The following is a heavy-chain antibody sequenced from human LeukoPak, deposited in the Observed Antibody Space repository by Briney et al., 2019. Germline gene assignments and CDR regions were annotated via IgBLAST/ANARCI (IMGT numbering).Heavy chain of an antibody. CDR2: ISGSGGST. J-gene: IGHJ4*02. D-gene: IGHD3-9*01. V-gene: IGHV3-23*01. CDR3: AKGTSYVLRYFDWLIPFDY. Sequence: GGSLRLSCAASGFTFSSYAMSWVRQAPGKGLEWVSAISGSGGSTYYADSVKGRFTISRDNSKNTLYLQMNSLRAEDTAVYYCAKGTSYVLRYFDWLIPFDYWGQGTLVTVPS. CDR1: GFTFSSYA.